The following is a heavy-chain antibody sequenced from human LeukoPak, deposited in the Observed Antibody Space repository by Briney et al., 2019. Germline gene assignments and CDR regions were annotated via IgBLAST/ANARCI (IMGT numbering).Heavy chain of an antibody. CDR3: ARGDTATTGPFDY. J-gene: IGHJ4*02. CDR2: INPNSGGT. V-gene: IGHV1-2*06. D-gene: IGHD4-17*01. Sequence: ASVKVSCKASGYTFTGYYMHWVRQAPGQGLEWMGRINPNSGGTNSAQKFQGRVTMTRDTSISTAYMELTRLRSDDTAVYYCARGDTATTGPFDYWGQGTLVTVSS. CDR1: GYTFTGYY.